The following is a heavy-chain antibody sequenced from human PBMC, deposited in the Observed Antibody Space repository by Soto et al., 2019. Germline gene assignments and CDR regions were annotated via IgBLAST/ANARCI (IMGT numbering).Heavy chain of an antibody. J-gene: IGHJ3*02. CDR3: ARPSPRYCSGGSCLEFPDAFDI. CDR2: IYYSGST. D-gene: IGHD2-15*01. Sequence: SETLSLTCTVSGGSISSSSYYWGWIRQPPGKGLEWIGSIYYSGSTYYNPSLKSRVTISVDTSKNQFSLKLSSVTAADTAVYYCARPSPRYCSGGSCLEFPDAFDIWGQGPMVTVSS. V-gene: IGHV4-39*01. CDR1: GGSISSSSYY.